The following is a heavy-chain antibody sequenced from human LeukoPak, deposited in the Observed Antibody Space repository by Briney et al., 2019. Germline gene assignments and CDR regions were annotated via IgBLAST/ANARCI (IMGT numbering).Heavy chain of an antibody. J-gene: IGHJ5*02. Sequence: PGGSLRLSCAAPGFSFSSYDLHWVRQRKGESPEWVSAIGTAGDTYYPGSVKGRFTISRENAKNSLYLQMNSLEVGDTAVYYCASATRGGYYDHWGQGTLVTVSS. D-gene: IGHD3-22*01. CDR3: ASATRGGYYDH. CDR2: IGTAGDT. V-gene: IGHV3-13*01. CDR1: GFSFSSYD.